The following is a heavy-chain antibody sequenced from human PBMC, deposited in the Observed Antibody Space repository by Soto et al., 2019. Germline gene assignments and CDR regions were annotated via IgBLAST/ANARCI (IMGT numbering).Heavy chain of an antibody. CDR2: IRWNSGSI. D-gene: IGHD2-15*01. Sequence: EVQLVESGGGLVQPGRSLRLSCAASGFTFDDYAMHWVRQAPGKGLEWGSGIRWNSGSIGYADSVKGRFTISRDNAKNSLYLQMNSLRAEDTALYYCPKDFTGGSSDVCYYDYWGQGTLVTVSS. J-gene: IGHJ4*02. CDR1: GFTFDDYA. V-gene: IGHV3-9*01. CDR3: PKDFTGGSSDVCYYDY.